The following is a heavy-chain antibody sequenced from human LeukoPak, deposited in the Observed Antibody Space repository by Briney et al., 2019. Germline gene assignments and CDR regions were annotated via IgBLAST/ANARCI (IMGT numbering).Heavy chain of an antibody. CDR2: IYHSGNT. V-gene: IGHV4-38-2*01. CDR1: GYSISSAYY. Sequence: SETLSLTCVVSGYSISSAYYWGWLRQPPGKGLAWIGSIYHSGNTYYNPSLKSRITISVDTSKIQFSLKLSSVTAADTALYYCVRHKDYYYYYIDVWGKGTTVTVSS. J-gene: IGHJ6*03. CDR3: VRHKDYYYYYIDV.